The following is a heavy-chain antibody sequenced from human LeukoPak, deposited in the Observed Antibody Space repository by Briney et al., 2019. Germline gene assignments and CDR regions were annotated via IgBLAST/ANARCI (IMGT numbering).Heavy chain of an antibody. J-gene: IGHJ4*02. CDR2: IWFDGSVK. Sequence: GGSLRLSCAASGFTFSTHGMHWVRQAPGKGLEWVAAIWFDGSVKHYSDAVKGRFTISRDNSLNTLYLQMNSLRVEDTAIYYCAKDSAVQFLEPAFWGQGTLVTVSS. CDR1: GFTFSTHG. CDR3: AKDSAVQFLEPAF. D-gene: IGHD3-3*01. V-gene: IGHV3-33*06.